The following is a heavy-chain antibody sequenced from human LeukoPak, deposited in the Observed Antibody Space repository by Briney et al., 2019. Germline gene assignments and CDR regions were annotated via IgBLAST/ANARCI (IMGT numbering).Heavy chain of an antibody. CDR3: ARGAYGSGANNPHFDY. J-gene: IGHJ4*02. CDR1: GFTVSSNY. Sequence: PGGSLRLSCAASGFTVSSNYMSWVRQAPGKGLEWVSVIYSGGSTYYADSVKGRFTISRDNSKNTLYLQMNSLRAEDTAVYYCARGAYGSGANNPHFDYWGQGTLVTVSS. V-gene: IGHV3-53*01. D-gene: IGHD3-10*01. CDR2: IYSGGST.